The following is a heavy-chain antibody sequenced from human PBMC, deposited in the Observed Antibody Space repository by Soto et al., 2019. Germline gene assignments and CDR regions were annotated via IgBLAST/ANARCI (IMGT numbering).Heavy chain of an antibody. CDR1: GFTFSSYD. J-gene: IGHJ1*01. D-gene: IGHD6-13*01. CDR3: ARGRRSSSWYADFQH. V-gene: IGHV3-33*01. Sequence: QVQLVESGGGVVQPGRSLRLSCAASGFTFSSYDMHWVRQAPGKGLEWVAVIWYDGSNKYYADSVKGRFTISRDNSKNTLYLQMNSLRAEDTAVYYCARGRRSSSWYADFQHWGQGTLVTVSS. CDR2: IWYDGSNK.